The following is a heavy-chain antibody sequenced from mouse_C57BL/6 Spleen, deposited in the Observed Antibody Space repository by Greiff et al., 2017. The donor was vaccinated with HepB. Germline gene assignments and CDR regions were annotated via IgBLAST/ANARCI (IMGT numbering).Heavy chain of an antibody. CDR2: ISSGGDYI. Sequence: EVQGVESGEGLVKPGGSLKLSCAASGFTFSSYAMSWVRQTPEKRLEWVAYISSGGDYIYYADTVKGRFTISRDNARNTLYLQMSSLKSEDTAMYYCTRDGHYYGSIYAIDYWGQGTSVTVSS. CDR3: TRDGHYYGSIYAIDY. CDR1: GFTFSSYA. V-gene: IGHV5-9-1*02. J-gene: IGHJ4*01. D-gene: IGHD1-1*01.